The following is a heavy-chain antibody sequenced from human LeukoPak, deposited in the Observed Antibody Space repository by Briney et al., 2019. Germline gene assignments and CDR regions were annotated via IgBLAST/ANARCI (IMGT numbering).Heavy chain of an antibody. Sequence: SETLSLTCAVYGGSFSGYYWSWIRQPPGKGLEWIGEINHSGSTNYNPSLKSRVTTSVDTSKNQFSLKLSSVTAADTAVYYCASSTSYYFDYWGQGTLVTVSS. CDR2: INHSGST. J-gene: IGHJ4*02. D-gene: IGHD2-2*01. CDR1: GGSFSGYY. V-gene: IGHV4-34*01. CDR3: ASSTSYYFDY.